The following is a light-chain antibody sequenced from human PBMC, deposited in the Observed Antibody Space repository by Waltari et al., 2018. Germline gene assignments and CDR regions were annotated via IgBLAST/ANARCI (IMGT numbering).Light chain of an antibody. J-gene: IGKJ4*01. CDR3: QQYGSSPLT. Sequence: EVVLTQSPGTLSLSPGDRATLFCTASQSVPSEYLAWYQQIPGQSPRLLISGASKRAADIPDRFTGSGSGTEFTLAISRVEPEDFAVYYCQQYGSSPLTFGGGTRV. CDR2: GAS. V-gene: IGKV3-20*01. CDR1: QSVPSEY.